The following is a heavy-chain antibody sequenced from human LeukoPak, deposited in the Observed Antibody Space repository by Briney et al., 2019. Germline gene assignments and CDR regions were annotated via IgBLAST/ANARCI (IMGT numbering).Heavy chain of an antibody. D-gene: IGHD3-22*01. CDR2: IHQSGST. V-gene: IGHV4-4*02. J-gene: IGHJ4*02. CDR3: ARRNYYDSTGYYNN. CDR1: GGSISSDNR. Sequence: PSGTLSLTCAVSGGSISSDNRWSWVRQPPGKGLEWVGEIHQSGSTNYNPSLKSRVTITADKSKSQFSLKLGSVTAADTAVYYCARRNYYDSTGYYNNWGRGTLVTVSS.